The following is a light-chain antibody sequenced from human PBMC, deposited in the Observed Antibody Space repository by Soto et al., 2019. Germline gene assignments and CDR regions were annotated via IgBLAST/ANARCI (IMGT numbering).Light chain of an antibody. CDR2: GNS. CDR1: SSNIRAGYD. Sequence: QSVLTQPPSVSGAPGQRVTISCTGRSSNIRAGYDVHWYQQLPGTATKLLIYGNSNRPSGVPDRFSGSKSGTSASLAITGLQAEDEADYYCQSYDSSLSGVVFGGGTKLIVL. CDR3: QSYDSSLSGVV. J-gene: IGLJ2*01. V-gene: IGLV1-40*01.